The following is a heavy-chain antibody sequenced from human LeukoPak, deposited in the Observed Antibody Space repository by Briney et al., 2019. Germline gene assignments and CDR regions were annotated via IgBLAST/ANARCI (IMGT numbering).Heavy chain of an antibody. V-gene: IGHV1-8*01. Sequence: ASVKVSCKASVYTFTSYDINWVRQATGQGLEWMGWMNPNSGSTGYAQKFQGRVTMTRNTSISTAYMELSSLRSEDTAVYYCARGRHSYGYWEYYFDYWGQGTLVTVSS. J-gene: IGHJ4*02. CDR1: VYTFTSYD. CDR3: ARGRHSYGYWEYYFDY. CDR2: MNPNSGST. D-gene: IGHD5-18*01.